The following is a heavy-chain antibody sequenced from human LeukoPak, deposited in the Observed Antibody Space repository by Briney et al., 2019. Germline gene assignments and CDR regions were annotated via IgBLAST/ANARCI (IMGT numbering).Heavy chain of an antibody. CDR3: ARDHHSGYYYYGMDV. Sequence: ASVKVSRKASGYTFTGYYMHWVRQAPGQGLEWMGWINPNSGGTNYAQKFQGRVTMTRDTSISTAYMELSRLRSDDTAVYYCARDHHSGYYYYGMDVWGQGTTVTVSS. D-gene: IGHD3-10*01. V-gene: IGHV1-2*02. J-gene: IGHJ6*02. CDR1: GYTFTGYY. CDR2: INPNSGGT.